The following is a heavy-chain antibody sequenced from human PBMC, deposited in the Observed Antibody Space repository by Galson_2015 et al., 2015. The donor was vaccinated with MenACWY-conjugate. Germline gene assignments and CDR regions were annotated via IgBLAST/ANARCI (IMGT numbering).Heavy chain of an antibody. J-gene: IGHJ4*02. CDR1: GLSLSSHAEL. D-gene: IGHD2-21*02. CDR3: AYRTHVTSVDF. Sequence: PALVKPTQTLTLTCTFSGLSLSSHAELVGWVRQPPGKAPEWLAFVYWNDDKRYSPSLRSRLTITKDTPRNQVVFTMTNMDPADTSIFYCAYRTHVTSVDFWGQGTLV. V-gene: IGHV2-5*01. CDR2: VYWNDDK.